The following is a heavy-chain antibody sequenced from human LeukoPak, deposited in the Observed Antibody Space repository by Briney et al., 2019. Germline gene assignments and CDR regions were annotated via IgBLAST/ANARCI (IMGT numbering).Heavy chain of an antibody. CDR3: ASTDFCSGYHVGTFDY. CDR2: IYPGDSDT. J-gene: IGHJ4*02. V-gene: IGHV5-51*01. Sequence: GESLKISCKGSGYSFTSYWIGWVRQMPGKGLEWMGIIYPGDSDTRYSPSFQGQVTISADKSISTAYLQWSSLKASDTAMYYCASTDFCSGYHVGTFDYWGQGTLVTVSS. CDR1: GYSFTSYW. D-gene: IGHD3-3*01.